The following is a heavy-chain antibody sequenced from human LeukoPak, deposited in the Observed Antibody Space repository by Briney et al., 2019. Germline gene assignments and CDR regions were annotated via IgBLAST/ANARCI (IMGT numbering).Heavy chain of an antibody. V-gene: IGHV4-31*03. CDR1: GGSISSGGYY. Sequence: SQTLSLTCTVSGGSISSGGYYWSWIRQHPGKGLEWIGYIYYSGSTYYNPSLKSRVTISVDTSKNQFSLKLSSVTAADTAVYYCARDHYDSSGYDYWGQGTLVTVSS. D-gene: IGHD3-22*01. J-gene: IGHJ4*02. CDR3: ARDHYDSSGYDY. CDR2: IYYSGST.